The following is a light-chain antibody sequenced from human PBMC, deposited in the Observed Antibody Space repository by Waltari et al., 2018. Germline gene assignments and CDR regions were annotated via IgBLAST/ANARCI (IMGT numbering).Light chain of an antibody. CDR3: QQYYSTPWT. V-gene: IGKV4-1*01. CDR2: WAA. J-gene: IGKJ1*01. CDR1: QSVLYRSNNKNY. Sequence: DIVMTQSPDSLAVSLGERATIRCKSSQSVLYRSNNKNYLLWYQQKPGQPPKLLIYWAATRESGVPDRFSGSGSGTDFTLTINSLQAEDVAVYYCQQYYSTPWTFGQGTKVEIK.